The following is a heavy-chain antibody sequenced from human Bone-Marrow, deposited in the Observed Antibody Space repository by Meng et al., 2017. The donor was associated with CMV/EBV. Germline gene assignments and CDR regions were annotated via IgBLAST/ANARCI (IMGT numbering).Heavy chain of an antibody. D-gene: IGHD2-15*01. V-gene: IGHV1-69*10. CDR2: IIPILGIA. J-gene: IGHJ4*02. Sequence: SVKVSCKASGGTFSSYAIRWVRQAPGQGLEWMGGIIPILGIANNAQKFQGRVTITANKSTSTAYMELSRLGSEDTAVYYCAREIQDIVVVVAAPLGYWGQGTLVTVSS. CDR3: AREIQDIVVVVAAPLGY. CDR1: GGTFSSYA.